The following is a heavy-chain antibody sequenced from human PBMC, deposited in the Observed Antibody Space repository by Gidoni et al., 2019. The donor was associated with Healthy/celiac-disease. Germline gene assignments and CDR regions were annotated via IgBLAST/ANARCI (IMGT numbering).Heavy chain of an antibody. CDR1: GFTFDDYA. V-gene: IGHV3-9*01. J-gene: IGHJ3*02. CDR3: AKVTWDAFDI. CDR2: ISWNSGSI. Sequence: EVQLVESGGGLVQPGRSLRLSCAASGFTFDDYAMHWVRQAPGKGLEWVSGISWNSGSIGYADSVKGRFTISRDNAKNSLYLQMNSLRAEDTALYYCAKVTWDAFDIWGQGTMVTVSS.